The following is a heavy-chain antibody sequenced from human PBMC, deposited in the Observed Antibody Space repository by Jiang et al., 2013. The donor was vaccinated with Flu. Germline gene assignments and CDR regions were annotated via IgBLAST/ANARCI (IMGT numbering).Heavy chain of an antibody. Sequence: QSGSELKKPGASVKASCKASGYTFTSYAMNWMRQAPGQGLEWMGWINTNTGNPRYGQGFTGRFVFSLDTSVSTAYLEISSLQAEDTAVYYCARAGRAGSSGWYDYFEYWGQGTLVTVSS. CDR2: INTNTGNP. J-gene: IGHJ4*02. V-gene: IGHV7-4-1*02. CDR1: GYTFTSYA. CDR3: ARAGRAGSSGWYDYFEY. D-gene: IGHD6-19*01.